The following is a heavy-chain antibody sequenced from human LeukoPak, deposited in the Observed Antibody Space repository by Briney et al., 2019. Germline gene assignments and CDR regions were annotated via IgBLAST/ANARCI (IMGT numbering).Heavy chain of an antibody. D-gene: IGHD4-17*01. V-gene: IGHV4-38-2*02. CDR1: GYSISSGYY. Sequence: SETLSLTCSVSGYSISSGYYWGWIRQPPGQGLEWIGSIYHSGSTYYNPSLKSRVTISVDTSRNQFSLKLTSVTAADTAVYYCARYGDYATYYYYYMDVWGKGTTVTVSS. CDR3: ARYGDYATYYYYYMDV. J-gene: IGHJ6*03. CDR2: IYHSGST.